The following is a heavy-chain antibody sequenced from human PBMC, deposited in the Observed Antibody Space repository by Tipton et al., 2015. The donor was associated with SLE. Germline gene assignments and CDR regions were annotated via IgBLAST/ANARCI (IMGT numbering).Heavy chain of an antibody. CDR3: ARRDRYYDFWSIPGYFDY. J-gene: IGHJ4*02. V-gene: IGHV4-61*02. CDR1: GGSISSGSYY. D-gene: IGHD3-3*01. CDR2: IYTSGST. Sequence: TLSLTCTVSGGSISSGSYYWSWIRQPAGKGLEWIGRIYTSGSTNYNPSLTSRVTISVDTSKNQFSLKLSSLTAADTAVYYCARRDRYYDFWSIPGYFDYWGQGTLVTVSS.